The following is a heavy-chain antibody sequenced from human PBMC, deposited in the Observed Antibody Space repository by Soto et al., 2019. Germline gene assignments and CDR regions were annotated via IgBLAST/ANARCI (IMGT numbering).Heavy chain of an antibody. CDR3: ARNRRIAVEMDV. CDR1: GFTFSDYN. D-gene: IGHD2-21*01. V-gene: IGHV3-21*01. CDR2: IASRSNYI. Sequence: GGSLRLSCVVSGFTFSDYNMNWLRQTPGKGLEWVSSIASRSNYIYYADSLKGRFTVSRDNARNSLYLQVDNLRAEDTAVYYCARNRRIAVEMDVWGQGTTVAVSS. J-gene: IGHJ6*02.